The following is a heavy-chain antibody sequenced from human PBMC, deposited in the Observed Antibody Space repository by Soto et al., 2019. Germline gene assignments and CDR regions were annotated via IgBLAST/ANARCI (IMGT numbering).Heavy chain of an antibody. D-gene: IGHD2-2*01. J-gene: IGHJ4*02. CDR2: TKQDGSGK. Sequence: GGSLRLSCAASGFTFSNYWMSWVRQAPGKGLEWVANTKQDGSGKYYVDSVKGQFTISRDNSKNTLYLQMNSLRGDDTAVYYCAREVPVGVLDYWGQGTLVTVSS. CDR3: AREVPVGVLDY. CDR1: GFTFSNYW. V-gene: IGHV3-7*05.